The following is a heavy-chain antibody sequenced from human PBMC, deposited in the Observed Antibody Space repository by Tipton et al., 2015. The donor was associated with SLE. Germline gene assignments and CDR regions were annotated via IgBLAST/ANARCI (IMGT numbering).Heavy chain of an antibody. J-gene: IGHJ4*02. D-gene: IGHD2-15*01. V-gene: IGHV3-53*05. Sequence: SLRLSCAVSGFSVSTNYMSWARQTPGKGLEWVSVIYSGGGTYHAESVKGRFTISGDNSKNTVYLQMNSLRVEDTAVYYCASLRRYCSGGSCYFDLWGQGAAVAVSS. CDR3: ASLRRYCSGGSCYFDL. CDR1: GFSVSTNY. CDR2: IYSGGGT.